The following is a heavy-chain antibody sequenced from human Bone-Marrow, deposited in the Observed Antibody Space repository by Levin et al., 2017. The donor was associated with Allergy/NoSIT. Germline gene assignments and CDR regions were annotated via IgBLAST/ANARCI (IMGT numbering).Heavy chain of an antibody. D-gene: IGHD6-13*01. Sequence: SQTLSLTCTVSGDSISSYYWSWIRQPPGKGLEWIGFIYYSGNTNYNPSLKSRVTMSMDTSKNQFSLKVSSVTAADTAVYYCARDDGIASAGPFDPWGQGTRVTVSS. CDR1: GDSISSYY. J-gene: IGHJ5*02. CDR3: ARDDGIASAGPFDP. CDR2: IYYSGNT. V-gene: IGHV4-59*01.